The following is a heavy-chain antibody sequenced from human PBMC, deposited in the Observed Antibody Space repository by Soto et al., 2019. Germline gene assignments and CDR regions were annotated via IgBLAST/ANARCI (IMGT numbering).Heavy chain of an antibody. CDR1: GFTFDACT. CDR2: ISWVGGST. CDR3: AKDIFFGVAVAFTHYGVDV. V-gene: IGHV3-43*01. J-gene: IGHJ6*02. Sequence: DVQLVGSGGVVVQPGGSPRLSCAASGFTFDACTMPWVRQAPGKGLEWVLLISWVGGSTYYADSVKGRFTISTDNSKISLYLQMNSLRTEDTALYYCAKDIFFGVAVAFTHYGVDVWGQGTMVTVSS. D-gene: IGHD6-19*01.